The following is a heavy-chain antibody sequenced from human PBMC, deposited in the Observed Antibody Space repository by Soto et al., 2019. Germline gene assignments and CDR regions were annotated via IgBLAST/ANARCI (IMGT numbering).Heavy chain of an antibody. J-gene: IGHJ4*02. D-gene: IGHD3-22*01. CDR2: ISHDGTNK. CDR1: GFTFSAYG. CDR3: AKDEYFYSRSGYYIVDS. V-gene: IGHV3-30*18. Sequence: QAQLVESGGGVVQPGESLRLSCEVSGFTFSAYGMHWVRQAPGKGLEWVAAISHDGTNKNYGDSVKGRFTISRDNSKKXXYLQMNSLRPVDTALYYCAKDEYFYSRSGYYIVDSWGQGTLVNVSS.